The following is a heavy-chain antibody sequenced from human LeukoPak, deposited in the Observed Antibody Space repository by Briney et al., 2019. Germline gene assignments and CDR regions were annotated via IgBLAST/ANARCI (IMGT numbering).Heavy chain of an antibody. CDR3: ARGLYSSTTYYFDY. Sequence: GGSLRLSCAASGFTSSSYWMSWVRQAPGKGLEWVADIKKDGSEKYYVDSVKGRFTISRDNAKNSLYLQMNSLRAEDTAVYFCARGLYSSTTYYFDYWGQGTLVTVSS. V-gene: IGHV3-7*03. D-gene: IGHD6-13*01. J-gene: IGHJ4*02. CDR1: GFTSSSYW. CDR2: IKKDGSEK.